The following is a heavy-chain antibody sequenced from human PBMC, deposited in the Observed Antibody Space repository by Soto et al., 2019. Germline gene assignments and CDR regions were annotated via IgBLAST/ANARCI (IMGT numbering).Heavy chain of an antibody. Sequence: ASVKVSCKTSGYTFSNYGISWVRQAPGQGLEWMGWIGPYDRKTDYAQNFQGRVTMTADTSTSTAYMELRSLRSDDTAVYYCARDIVVVPAADDYWGQGTLVTVSS. V-gene: IGHV1-18*01. CDR2: IGPYDRKT. D-gene: IGHD2-2*01. CDR1: GYTFSNYG. J-gene: IGHJ4*02. CDR3: ARDIVVVPAADDY.